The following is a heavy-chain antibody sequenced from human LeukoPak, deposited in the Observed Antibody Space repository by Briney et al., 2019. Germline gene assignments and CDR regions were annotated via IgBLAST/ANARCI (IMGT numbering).Heavy chain of an antibody. V-gene: IGHV4-39*07. CDR1: GGSISSSSYY. CDR2: IYYSGST. CDR3: VRDSLTNAAYGDYGGGYFDY. D-gene: IGHD4-17*01. J-gene: IGHJ4*02. Sequence: PSETLSLTCTVSGGSISSSSYYWGWIRQPPGKGLEWIGSIYYSGSTYYNPSLKSRVTISVDTSKNQFSLKLSSVTAADTAVYYCVRDSLTNAAYGDYGGGYFDYWGQGTLVTVSS.